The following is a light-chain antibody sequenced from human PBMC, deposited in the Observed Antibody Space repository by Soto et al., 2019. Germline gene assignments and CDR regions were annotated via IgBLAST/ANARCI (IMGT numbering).Light chain of an antibody. CDR2: EVN. J-gene: IGLJ3*02. V-gene: IGLV2-14*01. CDR1: SSDVGGYKY. Sequence: QSALAQPASLSGSPGQSITISCTGTSSDVGGYKYVSWYQQHPGKAPKLMIYEVNNRPSGVSNRFSGSKSGNTASLTISGLQAEDEADYYCSSYTSSSTFVVLGGGTKLTVL. CDR3: SSYTSSSTFVV.